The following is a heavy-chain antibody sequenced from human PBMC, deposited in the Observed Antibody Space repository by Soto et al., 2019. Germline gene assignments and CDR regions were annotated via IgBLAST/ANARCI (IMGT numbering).Heavy chain of an antibody. D-gene: IGHD5-18*01. CDR3: AIHSASYGYYYYYGKDV. V-gene: IGHV1-69*02. CDR1: GGTFSSYT. J-gene: IGHJ6*02. CDR2: IIPILGIA. Sequence: QVQLVQSGAEVKKPGSSVKVSCKASGGTFSSYTISWVRQAPGQGLEWMGRIIPILGIANYAQKFQGRVTITADKSTITAYMELSSLRSEDTAVYYCAIHSASYGYYYYYGKDVWGQGTTVTVSS.